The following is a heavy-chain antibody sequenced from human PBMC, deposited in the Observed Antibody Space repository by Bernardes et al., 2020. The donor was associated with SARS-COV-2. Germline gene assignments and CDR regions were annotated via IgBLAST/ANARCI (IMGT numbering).Heavy chain of an antibody. CDR2: IDPSDYYN. D-gene: IGHD6-6*01. V-gene: IGHV5-10-1*01. J-gene: IGHJ6*02. Sequence: SMTISCKGSGYSFPSYWISWVRQIPRTGLEWMGRIDPSDYYNNYSPSFQGHVTISADKSISTAYLQWSSLKASDTAMYYCARQGGSSSSWYYGMDVWGQGTTVTV. CDR1: GYSFPSYW. CDR3: ARQGGSSSSWYYGMDV.